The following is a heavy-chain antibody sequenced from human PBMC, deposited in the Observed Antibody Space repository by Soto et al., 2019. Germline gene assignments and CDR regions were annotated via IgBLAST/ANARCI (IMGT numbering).Heavy chain of an antibody. J-gene: IGHJ6*02. V-gene: IGHV3-23*01. CDR1: GFTFSSYA. D-gene: IGHD1-1*01. CDR3: AKGTRVENPYGMDV. CDR2: ITGSGGST. Sequence: GGSLRLSCAASGFTFSSYAMSWVRQAPGKGLEWVSAITGSGGSTYYADSVKGRFTISRDNSKNTLHLQMNSLRAEDTAVYYCAKGTRVENPYGMDVWGQGTTVTVSS.